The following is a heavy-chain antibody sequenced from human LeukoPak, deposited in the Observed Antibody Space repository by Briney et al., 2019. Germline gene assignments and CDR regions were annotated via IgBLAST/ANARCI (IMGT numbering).Heavy chain of an antibody. CDR1: GFTFSSYS. V-gene: IGHV3-21*04. Sequence: GGSLRLSCAASGFTFSSYSMNWVRQAPGKGLEWVSSISSSSSYIYYADSVKGRFTISRDNAKNSLYLQMNSLRAEDTAVYYCAKIGGYCDGDCYPGYWGQGTLVTVSS. CDR3: AKIGGYCDGDCYPGY. J-gene: IGHJ4*02. D-gene: IGHD2-21*02. CDR2: ISSSSSYI.